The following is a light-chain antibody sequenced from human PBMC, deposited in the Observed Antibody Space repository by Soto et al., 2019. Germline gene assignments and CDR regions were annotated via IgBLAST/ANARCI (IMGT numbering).Light chain of an antibody. CDR1: QGISSY. CDR3: QQYYSYPLT. CDR2: AAS. J-gene: IGKJ4*01. V-gene: IGKV1-8*01. Sequence: AIRLNQSPSSLSAYPGDRVTLTCMASQGISSYLAWYQQKPGKAPKLLIYAASTLQSGVPSRFSGSGSGTDFTLTISCLQSEDFATYYCQQYYSYPLTFGGGTKVDIK.